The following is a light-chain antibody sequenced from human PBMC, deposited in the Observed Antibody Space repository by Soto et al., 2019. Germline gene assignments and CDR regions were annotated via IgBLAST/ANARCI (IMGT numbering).Light chain of an antibody. CDR1: QSVSSN. CDR2: GAS. CDR3: QQYNSWPPT. J-gene: IGKJ5*01. Sequence: EIVMTQSPATLSVSPGERATLSCRASQSVSSNLACYQQKPGQAPRLLIYGASTRATGIPARFSGSGSGTEFTLTISSLQSEDFAVYYCQQYNSWPPTFGQGTRLEIK. V-gene: IGKV3-15*01.